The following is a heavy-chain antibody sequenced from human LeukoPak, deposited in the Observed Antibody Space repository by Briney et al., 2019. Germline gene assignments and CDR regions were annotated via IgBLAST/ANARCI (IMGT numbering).Heavy chain of an antibody. CDR3: AKGGYRYGLSWFDP. CDR1: GFTFSSYA. CDR2: ISGSGGST. D-gene: IGHD5-18*01. Sequence: GVLRLSCAASGFTFSSYAMSWVRQAPGKGLEWVSAISGSGGSTYYADSVKGRFTISRDNSKNTLYLQMNSLRAEDTAVYYCAKGGYRYGLSWFDPWGQGTLVTVSS. J-gene: IGHJ5*02. V-gene: IGHV3-23*01.